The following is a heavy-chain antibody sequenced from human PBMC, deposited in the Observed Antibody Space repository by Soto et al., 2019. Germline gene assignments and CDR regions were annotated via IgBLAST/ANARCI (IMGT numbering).Heavy chain of an antibody. D-gene: IGHD4-17*01. Sequence: QVQLQESGPGLVKPSQTLSLTCTVSGGSISSGDYYWSWIRQPPGKGLEWIGYIYYSGSTYYNPSLKSRVNISVDTSKNQFSLKLSSVTAADTAVYYCARDSPVGGDYVGRWFDPWGQGTLVTVSS. CDR1: GGSISSGDYY. CDR3: ARDSPVGGDYVGRWFDP. CDR2: IYYSGST. V-gene: IGHV4-30-4*01. J-gene: IGHJ5*02.